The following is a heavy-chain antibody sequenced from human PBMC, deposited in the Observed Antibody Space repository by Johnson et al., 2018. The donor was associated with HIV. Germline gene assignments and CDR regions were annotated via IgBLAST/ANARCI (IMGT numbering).Heavy chain of an antibody. CDR2: IWHDGSNK. CDR1: GFTLSNYG. D-gene: IGHD5-18*01. J-gene: IGHJ3*01. CDR3: ARDGRDLVTRGSFDV. Sequence: QVQLVESGGGVVQPGRSLRLSCAASGFTLSNYGMHWVRQAPGKGLEWVAVIWHDGSNKYYADSVKGRFTISRDNSKNTLYLQMNSLRPEDTAVYYCARDGRDLVTRGSFDVWGQGTVVTVSS. V-gene: IGHV3-30*19.